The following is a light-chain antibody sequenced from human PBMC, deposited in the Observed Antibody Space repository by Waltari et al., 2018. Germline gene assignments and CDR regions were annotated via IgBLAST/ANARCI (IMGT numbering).Light chain of an antibody. CDR3: CSYAGSAISV. Sequence: QSALTQTAAVSGSPGQSITISCTGTTSDVGKYNLVSWYQQHPGKAPTLIIYDVNKRPSGVSNRFAGSKSGNTASLPISGLQAADEAEYYCCSYAGSAISVFGGGTKLTVL. CDR2: DVN. J-gene: IGLJ3*02. CDR1: TSDVGKYNL. V-gene: IGLV2-23*02.